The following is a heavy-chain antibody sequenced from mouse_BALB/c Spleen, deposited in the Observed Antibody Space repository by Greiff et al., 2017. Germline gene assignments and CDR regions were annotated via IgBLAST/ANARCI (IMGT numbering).Heavy chain of an antibody. Sequence: VKLMESGAELVKPGASVKLSCKASGYTFTSYYMYWVKQRPGQGLEWIGEINPSNGGTNFNEKFKSKATLTVDKSSSTAYMQLSSLTSEDSAVYYCTRRPYGYAMDYWGQGTSVTVSS. CDR2: INPSNGGT. V-gene: IGHV1S81*02. J-gene: IGHJ4*01. CDR3: TRRPYGYAMDY. CDR1: GYTFTSYY. D-gene: IGHD1-1*01.